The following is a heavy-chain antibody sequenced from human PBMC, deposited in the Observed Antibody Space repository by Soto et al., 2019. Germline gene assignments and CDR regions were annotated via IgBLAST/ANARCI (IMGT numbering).Heavy chain of an antibody. CDR3: ARSYCSSTSCRQLDV. CDR1: GYTFTSYD. Sequence: ASVKVTCKDSGYTFTSYDISWVRQATGLGLEWVGWMNPNSGNTGYAQNFQGRVTMTRDTSINTSYMELSSLRSEDTAVYFCARSYCSSTSCRQLDVWGKGTTVTVSS. J-gene: IGHJ6*04. V-gene: IGHV1-8*01. D-gene: IGHD2-2*01. CDR2: MNPNSGNT.